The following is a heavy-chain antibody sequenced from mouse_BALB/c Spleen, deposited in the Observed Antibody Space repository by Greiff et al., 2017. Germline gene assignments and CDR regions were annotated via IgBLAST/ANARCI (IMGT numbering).Heavy chain of an antibody. CDR3: ARETGTGFAY. CDR2: INPSTGYT. CDR1: GYTFTSYW. V-gene: IGHV1-7*01. Sequence: QVQLKQSGAELAKPGASVKMSCKASGYTFTSYWMHWVKQRPGQGLEWIGYINPSTGYTEYNQKFKDKATLTADKSSSTAYMQLSSLTSEDSAVYYCARETGTGFAYWGQGTLVTVSA. J-gene: IGHJ3*01. D-gene: IGHD1-3*01.